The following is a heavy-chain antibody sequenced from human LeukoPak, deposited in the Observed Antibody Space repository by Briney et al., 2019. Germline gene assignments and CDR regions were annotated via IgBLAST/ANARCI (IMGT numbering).Heavy chain of an antibody. V-gene: IGHV4-4*07. Sequence: SETLSLTCTASGGSISSQYWSWIRQPAGKGLEWIGRIYTSGSTNYNPSLKSRDTMSLDTSKNQFSLKLNSVTAADTAVYYCGRSRGYSYGYVDYWGQGTLVTVSS. CDR1: GGSISSQY. J-gene: IGHJ4*02. CDR2: IYTSGST. D-gene: IGHD5-18*01. CDR3: GRSRGYSYGYVDY.